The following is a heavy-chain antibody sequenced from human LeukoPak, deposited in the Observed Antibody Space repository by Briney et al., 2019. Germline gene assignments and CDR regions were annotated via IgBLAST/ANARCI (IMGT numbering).Heavy chain of an antibody. V-gene: IGHV5-51*01. J-gene: IGHJ4*02. CDR2: IYPGDSDT. CDR3: ARHRDCTNGICYKIDY. Sequence: GESLKISCRGSGYSVTNYWIALGRQIPGKGLEWMGIIYPGDSDTRYSPSFQGQVTISADKSITTAYLQWSSLKASDTAMYYCARHRDCTNGICYKIDYWGQGTLVTVSS. D-gene: IGHD2-8*01. CDR1: GYSVTNYW.